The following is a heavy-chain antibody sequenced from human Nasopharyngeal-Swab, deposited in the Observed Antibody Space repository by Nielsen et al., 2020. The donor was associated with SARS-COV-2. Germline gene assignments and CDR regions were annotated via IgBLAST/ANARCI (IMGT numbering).Heavy chain of an antibody. Sequence: SETLSLTCAVYGGSFSGYYWSWIRQPPGKGLEWIGEINHSGSTNYNPSLKSRVTISVDTSKNQFSPKLSSVTAADTAVYYCARGGLGVVTHDAFDIWGQGTMVTVSS. V-gene: IGHV4-34*01. J-gene: IGHJ3*02. CDR2: INHSGST. CDR1: GGSFSGYY. CDR3: ARGGLGVVTHDAFDI. D-gene: IGHD3-3*01.